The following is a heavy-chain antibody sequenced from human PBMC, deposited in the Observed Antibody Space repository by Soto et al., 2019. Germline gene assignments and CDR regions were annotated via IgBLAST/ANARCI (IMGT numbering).Heavy chain of an antibody. Sequence: GGSLRLSCAVFGFTFSSHAMSWVRQAPGKGLESVSSITGSGDSTHYADSVKGRFTISRDKSKSTLYLQMNSLRAEDTAVYYFAKDLQFSGWLSAQTFDYWGQRTQVTVSS. CDR3: AKDLQFSGWLSAQTFDY. V-gene: IGHV3-23*01. J-gene: IGHJ4*02. CDR1: GFTFSSHA. D-gene: IGHD6-19*01. CDR2: ITGSGDST.